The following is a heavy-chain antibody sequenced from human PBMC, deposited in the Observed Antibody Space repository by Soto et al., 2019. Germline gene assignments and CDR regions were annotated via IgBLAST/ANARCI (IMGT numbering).Heavy chain of an antibody. J-gene: IGHJ4*02. CDR2: IYYSGST. CDR3: AATSRY. Sequence: QVQLQESGPGLVKPSETLSLTCSVSGGSTSSYYWSWIRQPPGKGLEWIGYIYYSGSTDYSPSLKSRVTMSIDTSLNQVSLKLTSVTTADTAVYYCAATSRYWGQGTLVTVSS. CDR1: GGSTSSYY. V-gene: IGHV4-59*01.